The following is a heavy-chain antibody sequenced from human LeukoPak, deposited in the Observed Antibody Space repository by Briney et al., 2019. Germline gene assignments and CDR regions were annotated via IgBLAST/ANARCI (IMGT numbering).Heavy chain of an antibody. CDR1: GFSLSTRGVG. Sequence: SGPALVKPTQTLTLTCTFSGFSLSTRGVGVGWIRQPPGKALEWLSLIYWDDDKRYSPSLKSRLTITKDTSKNQVVLTMTNIDPVDTATYYCAHGKEMATIRVDAFDIWGQGTMVTVSS. J-gene: IGHJ3*02. D-gene: IGHD5-24*01. CDR3: AHGKEMATIRVDAFDI. V-gene: IGHV2-5*02. CDR2: IYWDDDK.